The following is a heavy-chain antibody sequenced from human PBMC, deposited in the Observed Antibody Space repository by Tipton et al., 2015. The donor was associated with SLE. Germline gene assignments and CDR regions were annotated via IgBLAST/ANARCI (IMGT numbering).Heavy chain of an antibody. Sequence: TLSLTCTVSGDSISSSTYYWAWIRQPPGKGLEWIGSLYYGGNTYYNPSLKSRVIMSLDTSKNQFSLKMRSMTAADTAVYYCARQRLVQGGDYFDDWGQGSLVTVSA. J-gene: IGHJ4*02. V-gene: IGHV4-39*01. D-gene: IGHD1-1*01. CDR2: LYYGGNT. CDR1: GDSISSSTYY. CDR3: ARQRLVQGGDYFDD.